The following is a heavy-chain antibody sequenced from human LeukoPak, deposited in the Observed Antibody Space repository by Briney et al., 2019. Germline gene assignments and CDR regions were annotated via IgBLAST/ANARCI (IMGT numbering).Heavy chain of an antibody. D-gene: IGHD2-15*01. J-gene: IGHJ4*02. Sequence: PGGXLXFSXXAXGFTLRSKARGGGGQAQGKGRECVSAISRSGGSTYYADSVKGRFTISRDNSKNTLYLQMNSLRAEDTAVYYCAKEAYSYNFDYWGQGTLVTVSS. V-gene: IGHV3-23*01. CDR2: ISRSGGST. CDR3: AKEAYSYNFDY. CDR1: GFTLRSKA.